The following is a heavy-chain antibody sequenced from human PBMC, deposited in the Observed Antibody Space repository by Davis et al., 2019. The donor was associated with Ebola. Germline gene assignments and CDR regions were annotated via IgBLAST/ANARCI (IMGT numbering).Heavy chain of an antibody. Sequence: GESLKISCAASGFTFSSYGMHWVRQAPGKGLEWVAVIWYDGSNKYYADSVKGRFTISRDNAKNSLYLQMNSLRAEDTAVYYCARDRVYFDYWGQGTLVTVSS. V-gene: IGHV3-33*08. CDR2: IWYDGSNK. J-gene: IGHJ4*02. CDR3: ARDRVYFDY. CDR1: GFTFSSYG.